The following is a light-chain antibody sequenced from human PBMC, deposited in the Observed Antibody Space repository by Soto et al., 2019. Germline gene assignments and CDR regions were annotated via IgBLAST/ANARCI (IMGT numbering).Light chain of an antibody. CDR3: QQYNNWPLT. CDR2: VAS. CDR1: QSVGSN. Sequence: EIVMTQSPATLSVSPGERATLSCRASQSVGSNLAWYQQKPGQAPRLLIYVASTRATGLSARFSGSGSGTEFALTISSLQSEDFAVYYCQQYNNWPLTFGGGTKVEIK. J-gene: IGKJ4*01. V-gene: IGKV3-15*01.